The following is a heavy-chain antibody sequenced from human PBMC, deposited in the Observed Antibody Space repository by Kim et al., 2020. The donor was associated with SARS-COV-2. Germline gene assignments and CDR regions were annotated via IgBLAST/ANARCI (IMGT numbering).Heavy chain of an antibody. Sequence: GGSLRLSCAASGFTFSSYGMHWVRQAPGKGLEWVAVIWYDGSNKYYADSVKGRFTISRDNSKNTLYLQMNSLRAEHTAVYYCARDSVAAAGDYYYYYGMDVWGQGTTVTVSS. V-gene: IGHV3-33*01. D-gene: IGHD6-13*01. CDR2: IWYDGSNK. CDR1: GFTFSSYG. CDR3: ARDSVAAAGDYYYYYGMDV. J-gene: IGHJ6*02.